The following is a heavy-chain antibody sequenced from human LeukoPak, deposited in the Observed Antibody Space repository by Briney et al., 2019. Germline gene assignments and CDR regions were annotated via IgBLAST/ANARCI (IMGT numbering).Heavy chain of an antibody. V-gene: IGHV3-30-3*01. J-gene: IGHJ6*02. CDR2: ISYDGSNK. CDR3: AREYSSSRYYYYGMDV. Sequence: GGSLRLSCAASGFTFSSCAMHWVRQAPGKGLEWVAVISYDGSNKYYADSVKGRFTISRDNSKNTLYLQMNSLGAEDTAVYYCAREYSSSRYYYYGMDVWGQGTTVTVSS. D-gene: IGHD6-6*01. CDR1: GFTFSSCA.